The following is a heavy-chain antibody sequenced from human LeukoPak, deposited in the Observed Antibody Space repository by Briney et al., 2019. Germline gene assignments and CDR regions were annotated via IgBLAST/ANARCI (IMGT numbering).Heavy chain of an antibody. Sequence: SETLSLTCAVYGGSFSGYYWGWIRQPPGKGLEWIGEINHSGSTNYNPSLKSRVTISVDTSKNQFSLKLSSVTAADTAVYYCARLGYYDSSGYYESEYFQHWGQGTLVTVSS. J-gene: IGHJ1*01. D-gene: IGHD3-22*01. CDR1: GGSFSGYY. V-gene: IGHV4-34*01. CDR3: ARLGYYDSSGYYESEYFQH. CDR2: INHSGST.